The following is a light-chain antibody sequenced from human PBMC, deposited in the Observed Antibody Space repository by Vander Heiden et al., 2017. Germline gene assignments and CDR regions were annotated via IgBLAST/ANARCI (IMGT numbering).Light chain of an antibody. J-gene: IGKJ4*01. CDR1: QSVSSY. CDR2: DAS. CDR3: QQRSNWIT. Sequence: EIVLTQSPATLSLSPGERATLSCRASQSVSSYLAWYQQKPGQAPRLLIYDASNRANGIPDRFSGSGSGTDFTLTSSSLEPEDFAVYYCQQRSNWITFGGGTKVEIK. V-gene: IGKV3-11*01.